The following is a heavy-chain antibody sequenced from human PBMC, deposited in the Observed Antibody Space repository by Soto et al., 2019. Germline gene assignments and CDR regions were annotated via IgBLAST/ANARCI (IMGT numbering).Heavy chain of an antibody. Sequence: SETLSLTCTVSGDSISSGYYYWSWIRQPPGKGLEWIGYIYYSGSTYYNPSLKSRVSISVDTSKNQFSLSLHSVTAADTAVYYCARGGGEYDYWGQGTLVTVSS. CDR3: ARGGGEYDY. V-gene: IGHV4-30-4*01. J-gene: IGHJ4*02. CDR1: GDSISSGYYY. CDR2: IYYSGST. D-gene: IGHD4-17*01.